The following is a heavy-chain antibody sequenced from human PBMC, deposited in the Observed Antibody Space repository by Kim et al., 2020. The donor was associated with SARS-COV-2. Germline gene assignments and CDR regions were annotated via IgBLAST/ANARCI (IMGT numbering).Heavy chain of an antibody. J-gene: IGHJ1*01. CDR2: IGSHSGFK. CDR3: ARDGLVDSYGILGC. V-gene: IGHV3-21*05. D-gene: IGHD5-18*01. Sequence: GGSLRLSCAASGFSFSSYSVNWVRQAPGKGLEWVADIGSHSGFKYYADSVRGRFTISRDNAKNSLNLQMNSLRAEDTAVYYCARDGLVDSYGILGCWGQG. CDR1: GFSFSSYS.